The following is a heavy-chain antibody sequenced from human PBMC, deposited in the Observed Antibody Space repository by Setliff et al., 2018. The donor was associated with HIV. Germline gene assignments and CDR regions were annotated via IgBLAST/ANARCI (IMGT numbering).Heavy chain of an antibody. V-gene: IGHV3-7*01. CDR2: IKQDGSEK. Sequence: LRLSCAASGFTFSTYWMSWVRQAPGKGLEWVANIKQDGSEKYYVDSVKGRFTISRDNAKNSPYLQMNSLRAEDTAVYYCASVLRYYGSGSYPFGYWGQGTLVTVSS. D-gene: IGHD3-10*01. CDR3: ASVLRYYGSGSYPFGY. J-gene: IGHJ4*02. CDR1: GFTFSTYW.